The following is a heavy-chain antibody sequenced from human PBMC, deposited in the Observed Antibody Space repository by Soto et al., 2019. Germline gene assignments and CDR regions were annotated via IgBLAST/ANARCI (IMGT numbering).Heavy chain of an antibody. Sequence: GGSLRLSCAASEFIFSDFDMNWVRQAPGKGLEWVSYITKSSGAVYYADSVQGRFTISRDNAKNSLFLQMNSLRADDTAVYFCARDFHTQWLDHWGQGTLVTVSS. CDR1: EFIFSDFD. V-gene: IGHV3-48*01. J-gene: IGHJ4*02. CDR3: ARDFHTQWLDH. CDR2: ITKSSGAV. D-gene: IGHD6-19*01.